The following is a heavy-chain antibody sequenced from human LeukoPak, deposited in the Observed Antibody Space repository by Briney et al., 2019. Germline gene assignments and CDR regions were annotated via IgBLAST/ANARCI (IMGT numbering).Heavy chain of an antibody. D-gene: IGHD2/OR15-2a*01. Sequence: GGSLRLSCAASGFTFSSYAMSWVRQAPGKGPEWVSAISGSGGSTYYADSVKGRFTISRDNAKKSLYLEMNSLRAEDTAVYYCARDLILSDAFDIWGQGTMVTVSS. J-gene: IGHJ3*02. CDR1: GFTFSSYA. CDR3: ARDLILSDAFDI. CDR2: ISGSGGST. V-gene: IGHV3-23*01.